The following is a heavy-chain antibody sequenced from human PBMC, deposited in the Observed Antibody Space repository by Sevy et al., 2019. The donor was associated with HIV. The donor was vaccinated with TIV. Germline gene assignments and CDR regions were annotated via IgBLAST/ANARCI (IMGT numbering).Heavy chain of an antibody. CDR3: ASEAGYGTDSRPFDY. CDR1: RFTFSTYV. D-gene: IGHD5-12*01. CDR2: IWHDGNSE. V-gene: IGHV3-33*08. J-gene: IGHJ4*02. Sequence: GGSLRLSCVASRFTFSTYVMHWVRQAPGKGLEWVAVIWHDGNSEYYADSVRGRFTISRDDSKSTLYLQMNSLRPEDTALYYCASEAGYGTDSRPFDYWGQGTLVTLSS.